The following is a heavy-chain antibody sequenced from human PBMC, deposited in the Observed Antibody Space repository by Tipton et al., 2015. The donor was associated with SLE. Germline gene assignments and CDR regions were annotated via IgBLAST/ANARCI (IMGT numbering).Heavy chain of an antibody. J-gene: IGHJ3*02. Sequence: LRLSCAVYGGSFSGYYWSWIRQPPGKGLEWIGEINHSGSTNYNPSLKSRVTISVDTSKNQFSLKLSSVTAADTAVYYCARGSAWGAQAFDIWGQGTMVTVSS. V-gene: IGHV4-34*01. CDR1: GGSFSGYY. D-gene: IGHD3-16*01. CDR3: ARGSAWGAQAFDI. CDR2: INHSGST.